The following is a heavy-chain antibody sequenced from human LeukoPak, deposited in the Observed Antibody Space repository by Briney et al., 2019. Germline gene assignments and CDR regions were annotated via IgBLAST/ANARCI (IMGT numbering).Heavy chain of an antibody. J-gene: IGHJ4*02. CDR3: ARASGIAARLGGFDY. D-gene: IGHD6-6*01. CDR1: GGSISSYY. Sequence: SETLSLTCTVSGGSISSYYWSWIRQPPGKGLEWIGYIYYSGSTNYNPSLKSRVTISVDTSKNQFSLKLSSVTAADTAVYYCARASGIAARLGGFDYWGQGTLVTVSS. CDR2: IYYSGST. V-gene: IGHV4-59*01.